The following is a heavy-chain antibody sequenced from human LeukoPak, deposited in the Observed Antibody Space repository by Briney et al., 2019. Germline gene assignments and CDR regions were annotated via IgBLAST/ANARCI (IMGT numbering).Heavy chain of an antibody. CDR1: GDSISSGGYS. Sequence: SQTLSLTCAVSGDSISSGGYSWSRIRQPPGKGLEWIGYIYHSGSTYYNPSLKSRVTISVDRSKNQFSLKLSSVTAADTAVYYCARDLGGESDYWGQGTLVTVSS. D-gene: IGHD3-16*01. J-gene: IGHJ4*02. V-gene: IGHV4-30-2*01. CDR3: ARDLGGESDY. CDR2: IYHSGST.